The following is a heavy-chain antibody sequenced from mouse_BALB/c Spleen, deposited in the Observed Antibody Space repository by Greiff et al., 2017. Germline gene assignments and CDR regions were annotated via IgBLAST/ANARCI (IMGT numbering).Heavy chain of an antibody. D-gene: IGHD2-3*01. J-gene: IGHJ3*01. CDR2: IWAGGST. CDR1: GFSLTSYG. V-gene: IGHV2-9*02. CDR3: ARDDDGYSWFAY. Sequence: VHLVESGPGLVAPSQSLSITCTVSGFSLTSYGVHWVRQPPGKGLEWLGVIWAGGSTNYNSALMSRLSISKDNSKSQVFLKMNSLQTDDTAMYYCARDDDGYSWFAYWGQGTLVTVSA.